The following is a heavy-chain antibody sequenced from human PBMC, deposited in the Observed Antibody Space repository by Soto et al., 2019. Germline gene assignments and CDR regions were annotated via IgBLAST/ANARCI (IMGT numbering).Heavy chain of an antibody. CDR2: IHHSGAT. CDR3: ATGSPYYYGSGGMWDS. CDR1: GGSMSSPNW. D-gene: IGHD3-10*01. J-gene: IGHJ4*02. Sequence: QVRLQESGPGLVKPSGTLSLTCLVSGGSMSSPNWWTWVRQAPVKGLEWIAEIHHSGATNYSPSLKSGAVTSINKSNNQFSLPLTSVTAADTAVYYCATGSPYYYGSGGMWDSWGRGALVTVSS. V-gene: IGHV4-4*02.